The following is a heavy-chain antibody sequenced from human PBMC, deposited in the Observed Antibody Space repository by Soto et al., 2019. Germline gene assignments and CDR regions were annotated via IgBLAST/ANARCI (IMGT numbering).Heavy chain of an antibody. D-gene: IGHD3-10*01. CDR1: GDSVSSDITS. CDR2: TYYRSKWFH. J-gene: IGHJ3*01. Sequence: QGQLQQSGPGLVKPSQTLSLTCAISGDSVSSDITSWNWIRQSPSRGLEWLGRTYYRSKWFHDYAASVKSRITINPDTSKNQFSLEMNSMTPEDTALYYCARGNALDVWGQVTVVTVSS. CDR3: ARGNALDV. V-gene: IGHV6-1*01.